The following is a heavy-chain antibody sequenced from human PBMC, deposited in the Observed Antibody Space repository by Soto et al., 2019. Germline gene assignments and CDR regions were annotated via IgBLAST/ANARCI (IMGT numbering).Heavy chain of an antibody. CDR2: ISYDGSNK. CDR1: GFTFSSYA. D-gene: IGHD6-6*01. Sequence: PGGSLRLSCAASGFTFSSYAMHWVRQAPGKGLEWVAVISYDGSNKYYADSVKGRFTISRDNSKNTLYLQMNSLRAEDTAVYYCAKGDRPSSSSPYYYYGMDVWGQGTTVTVSS. CDR3: AKGDRPSSSSPYYYYGMDV. J-gene: IGHJ6*02. V-gene: IGHV3-30-3*01.